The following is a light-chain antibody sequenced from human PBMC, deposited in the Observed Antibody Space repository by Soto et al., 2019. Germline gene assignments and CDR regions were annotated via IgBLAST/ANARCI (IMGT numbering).Light chain of an antibody. Sequence: QSALTQPASVSGSPGQSITIYCTGASSDVGGYNYVSWYQHHPGKAPKLMLYDVSNRPSGVSNRFSGSKSGNTASLTISGIQAEDEADHYCSSYTSTNTVVFGGGTKLTVL. CDR2: DVS. CDR1: SSDVGGYNY. V-gene: IGLV2-14*03. CDR3: SSYTSTNTVV. J-gene: IGLJ2*01.